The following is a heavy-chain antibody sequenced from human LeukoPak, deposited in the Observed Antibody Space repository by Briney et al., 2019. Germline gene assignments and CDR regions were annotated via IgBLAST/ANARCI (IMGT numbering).Heavy chain of an antibody. V-gene: IGHV4-4*02. D-gene: IGHD2-2*01. CDR2: IYHSGST. CDR1: GGSISSSNW. J-gene: IGHJ6*04. CDR3: ARSHIVVVPASTYYYYYGMDV. Sequence: PSETLSLTCAVSGGSISSSNWWSWVRQPPGKGLEWIGEIYHSGSTNYNPSLKSRVTISVDKSKNQFSLELSSVTAADTAVYYCARSHIVVVPASTYYYYYGMDVWGKGTTVTVSS.